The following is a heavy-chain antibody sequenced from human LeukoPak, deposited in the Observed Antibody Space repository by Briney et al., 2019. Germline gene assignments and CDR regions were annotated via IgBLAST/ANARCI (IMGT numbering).Heavy chain of an antibody. CDR1: GSTFDDYA. J-gene: IGHJ4*02. D-gene: IGHD3-22*01. V-gene: IGHV3-9*01. CDR3: AKSFPYYDSSGYYGGLDY. Sequence: GGSLRLSCAASGSTFDDYAMHWVRQAPGKGLEWVSGISWNSGSIGYADSVKGRFTISRDNAKNSLYLQMNSLRAEDTALYYCAKSFPYYDSSGYYGGLDYWGQGTLVTVSS. CDR2: ISWNSGSI.